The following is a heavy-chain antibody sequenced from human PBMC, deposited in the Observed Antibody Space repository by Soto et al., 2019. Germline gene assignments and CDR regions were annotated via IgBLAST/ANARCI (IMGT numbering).Heavy chain of an antibody. Sequence: QAHLAQSGAEVKKPGSSVTVSCKASGGTFNSYGISWVRQAPGQGLDWMGVIIPLYGTVNYAQKVQCRVSITADKSTSTAYMDLNSLRSDDTAVYYCARVRVIRGVIPSHFGLWGQGTQVTVSS. V-gene: IGHV1-69*06. CDR3: ARVRVIRGVIPSHFGL. CDR1: GGTFNSYG. J-gene: IGHJ4*02. D-gene: IGHD3-10*01. CDR2: IIPLYGTV.